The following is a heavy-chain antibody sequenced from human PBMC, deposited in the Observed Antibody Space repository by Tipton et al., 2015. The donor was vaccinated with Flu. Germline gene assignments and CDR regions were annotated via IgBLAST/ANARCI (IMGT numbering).Heavy chain of an antibody. CDR2: INYRGST. CDR1: GESFSGYY. D-gene: IGHD5-24*01. CDR3: ARGLRDGYNPHDAFDI. J-gene: IGHJ3*02. V-gene: IGHV4-34*01. Sequence: TLSLTCSVHGESFSGYYWSWIRQTPGKGLEWIGEINYRGSTNYNTSLKRRVTMSVDTSGNQFSLELSSVTAADTAVYYCARGLRDGYNPHDAFDIWGQGTMVTVSS.